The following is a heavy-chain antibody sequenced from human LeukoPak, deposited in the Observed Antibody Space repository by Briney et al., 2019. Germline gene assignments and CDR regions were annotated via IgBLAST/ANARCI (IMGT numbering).Heavy chain of an antibody. V-gene: IGHV3-33*01. CDR1: GFTFSSYG. Sequence: GGSLRLCCAASGFTFSSYGMHWVRQAPGKGLEWVAVIWYDGSNKYYADSVKGRFTISRDNSKNTLYLQMNSLRGEDTAVYYCARCHYDTESFPRMDVWGQGTTVTVSS. CDR2: IWYDGSNK. J-gene: IGHJ6*02. D-gene: IGHD3-10*01. CDR3: ARCHYDTESFPRMDV.